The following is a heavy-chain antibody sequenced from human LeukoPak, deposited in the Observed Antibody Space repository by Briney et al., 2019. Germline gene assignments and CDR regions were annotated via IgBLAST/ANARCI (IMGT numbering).Heavy chain of an antibody. CDR3: TTDFSSTSCHSPTDY. V-gene: IGHV3-15*01. CDR1: GFTFSNAW. J-gene: IGHJ4*02. Sequence: GGSLRLSCAASGFTFSNAWMSWVRQAPGKGLEWVGRIKSKTDGGTTDYAAPVKGRFTISRDDSKNTLYLQMNSLKTEDTAVYYCTTDFSSTSCHSPTDYWGQGTLVTVSS. CDR2: IKSKTDGGTT. D-gene: IGHD2-2*01.